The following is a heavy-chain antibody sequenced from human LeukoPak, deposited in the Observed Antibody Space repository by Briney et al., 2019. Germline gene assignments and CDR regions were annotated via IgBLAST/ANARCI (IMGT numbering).Heavy chain of an antibody. CDR3: VRDGNYYDSGGTLSDF. CDR2: INPSGGST. Sequence: ASVKVSCKASGYTFTSYYMHWVRQAPGQGLEWMGIINPSGGSTSYAQKFQGRVTMTRDTSTSTVYMDLGSLRSDDTAVYYCVRDGNYYDSGGTLSDFWGQGTLVTVSS. D-gene: IGHD3-22*01. CDR1: GYTFTSYY. J-gene: IGHJ4*02. V-gene: IGHV1-46*01.